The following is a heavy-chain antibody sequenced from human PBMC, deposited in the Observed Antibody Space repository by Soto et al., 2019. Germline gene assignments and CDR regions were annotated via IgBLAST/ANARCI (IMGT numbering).Heavy chain of an antibody. V-gene: IGHV4-31*03. CDR2: IYYSGST. CDR1: GGSISSGGYY. Sequence: SETLSLTCTVSGGSISSGGYYWSWIRQHPGKGLEWIGHIYYSGSTYYNPSLKSRVTISVDTSKNQFSLKLSSVTAADTAVYYCAGQPTAGSYYVLGSYYYCYAMDVSGQGSTVTVS. J-gene: IGHJ6*02. CDR3: AGQPTAGSYYVLGSYYYCYAMDV. D-gene: IGHD3-10*01.